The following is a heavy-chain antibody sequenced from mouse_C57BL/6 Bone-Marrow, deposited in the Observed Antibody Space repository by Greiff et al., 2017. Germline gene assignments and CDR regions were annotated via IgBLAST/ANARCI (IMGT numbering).Heavy chain of an antibody. J-gene: IGHJ4*01. V-gene: IGHV1-64*01. CDR1: GYTFTSYW. D-gene: IGHD1-1*01. CDR3: ALFITTGVAPHYYAMDD. CDR2: IHPNSGST. Sequence: QVQLQQPGAELVKPGASVKLSCKASGYTFTSYWMPWVKQRPGQGLEWIGMIHPNSGSTNYTEKFKSKATLTVDKSSSTAYMQLSSLTSEDSAVYYCALFITTGVAPHYYAMDDWGKGTSVTVSS.